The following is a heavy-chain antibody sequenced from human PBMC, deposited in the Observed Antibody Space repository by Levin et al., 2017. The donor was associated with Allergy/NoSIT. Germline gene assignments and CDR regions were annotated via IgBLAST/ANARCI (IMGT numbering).Heavy chain of an antibody. J-gene: IGHJ4*02. CDR2: ISASGSPT. CDR1: GFTFEIYG. CDR3: ARGLFDF. Sequence: AGGSLRLSCSVSGFTFEIYGMNWVRQAPGKRLEWVSHISASGSPTYYADPLRGRFTIPRDNAKQSLYLQMTSLRVEDTAVYYCARGLFDFWGQGALVTVSS. V-gene: IGHV3-48*03. D-gene: IGHD5-12*01.